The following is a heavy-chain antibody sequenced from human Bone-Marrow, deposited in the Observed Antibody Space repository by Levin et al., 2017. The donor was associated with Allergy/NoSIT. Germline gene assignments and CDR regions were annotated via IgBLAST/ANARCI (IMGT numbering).Heavy chain of an antibody. CDR3: AREPVFSEQWLVRGLFDY. Sequence: ASVKVSCKASGYTFTSYAMHWVRQAPGQRLEWMGWINAGNGNTKYSQKFQGRVTITRDTSASTAYMELSSLRSEDTAVYYCAREPVFSEQWLVRGLFDYWGQGTLVTVSS. J-gene: IGHJ4*02. V-gene: IGHV1-3*01. CDR2: INAGNGNT. CDR1: GYTFTSYA. D-gene: IGHD6-19*01.